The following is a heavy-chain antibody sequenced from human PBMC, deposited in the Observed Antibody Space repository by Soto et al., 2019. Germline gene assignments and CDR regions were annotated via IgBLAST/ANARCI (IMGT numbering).Heavy chain of an antibody. CDR1: GFAFSSYT. J-gene: IGHJ4*02. D-gene: IGHD4-17*01. CDR2: ISGNGKFI. CDR3: ARDVDADFRTDFDY. V-gene: IGHV3-21*05. Sequence: GGSLRLSCAASGFAFSSYTINWVRQAPGKGLEWISYISGNGKFIQYAASARGRFTISRDNAENSVYLEMDSLRAEDTALYYCARDVDADFRTDFDYWGRGTLVTVSS.